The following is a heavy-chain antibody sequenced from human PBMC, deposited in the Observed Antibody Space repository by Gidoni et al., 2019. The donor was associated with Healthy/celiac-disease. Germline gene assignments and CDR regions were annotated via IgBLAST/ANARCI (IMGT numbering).Heavy chain of an antibody. CDR2: IRSKANSYAT. D-gene: IGHD6-19*01. J-gene: IGHJ4*02. CDR3: TRGIAVAGKPFDY. V-gene: IGHV3-73*02. CDR1: GFTFRGSA. Sequence: EVQLVESGGGLVQPGGSLQLSCASPGFTFRGSAMPWVRQASGKGLEWVGRIRSKANSYATAYAASVKGRFTISRDDSKNTAYLQMNSLKTEDTAVYYCTRGIAVAGKPFDYWGQGTLVTVSS.